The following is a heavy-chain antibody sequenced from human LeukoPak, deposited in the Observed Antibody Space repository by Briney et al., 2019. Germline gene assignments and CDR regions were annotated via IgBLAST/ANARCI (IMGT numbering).Heavy chain of an antibody. V-gene: IGHV4-4*07. Sequence: SETLFLTCTVSGGSISSYYWSWIRQSAAKGLEWIGRIYTSGNTNYNPSLKSRVTMSVDTSKNQFSLKLSSVTAADTAVYYCARVGLRQTAWFDPWGQGTLVTVSS. D-gene: IGHD5-12*01. CDR2: IYTSGNT. J-gene: IGHJ5*02. CDR1: GGSISSYY. CDR3: ARVGLRQTAWFDP.